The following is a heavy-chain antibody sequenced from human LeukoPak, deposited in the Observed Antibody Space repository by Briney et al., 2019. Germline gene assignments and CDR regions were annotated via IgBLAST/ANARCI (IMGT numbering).Heavy chain of an antibody. CDR3: ARGRVDDFWSGYYTGAFDI. CDR1: GGSFSGYY. V-gene: IGHV4-34*01. CDR2: INHSGST. Sequence: PSETLSLTCAVSGGSFSGYYWSWIRQPPGKGLEWIGEINHSGSTNYNPSLKRRVTISVDTSKNQFSLKLSSVTAADTAVYYCARGRVDDFWSGYYTGAFDIWGQGTMVTVSS. J-gene: IGHJ3*02. D-gene: IGHD3-3*01.